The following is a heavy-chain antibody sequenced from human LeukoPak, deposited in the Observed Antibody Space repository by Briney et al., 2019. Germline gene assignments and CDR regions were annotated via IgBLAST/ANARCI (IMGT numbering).Heavy chain of an antibody. CDR3: ARVTRIAVAGTKFDY. J-gene: IGHJ4*02. D-gene: IGHD6-19*01. CDR2: INHSGST. CDR1: GGSFSGYY. V-gene: IGHV4-34*01. Sequence: SETLSLTCAVYGGSFSGYYWSWIRQPTGKGLEWIGEINHSGSTNYNPSLKSRVTISVDTSKNQFSLKLSSVTAADTAVYYCARVTRIAVAGTKFDYWGQGTLVTVSS.